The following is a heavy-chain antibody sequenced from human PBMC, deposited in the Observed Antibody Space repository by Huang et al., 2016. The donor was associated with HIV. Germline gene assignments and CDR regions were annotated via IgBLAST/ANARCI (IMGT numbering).Heavy chain of an antibody. CDR3: AGSYGNFDY. Sequence: QVQLVESGGGVVQPGGSLRLSCAASGFTFSSYGMHWVRQAPGKGVEWVAFMRNDGSNKYYVDSVKGRFTISRDNSKNTLFLQMNSLRAEDTAVYYCAGSYGNFDYWGQGTLVTVSS. CDR2: MRNDGSNK. J-gene: IGHJ4*02. D-gene: IGHD1-26*01. CDR1: GFTFSSYG. V-gene: IGHV3-30*02.